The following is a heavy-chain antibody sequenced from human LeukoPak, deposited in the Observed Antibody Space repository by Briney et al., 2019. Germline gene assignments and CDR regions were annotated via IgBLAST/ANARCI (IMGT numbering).Heavy chain of an antibody. CDR2: INHSGST. J-gene: IGHJ4*02. CDR3: ARGATMIVVAYYFDY. Sequence: SETLSLTCAVYGGSFSGYYWSWIRQPPGKGLEWIGEINHSGSTNYNPSLKSRVTISVDTSKNQFSLKLSSVTAADTAEYYCARGATMIVVAYYFDYWGQGTLVTVSS. CDR1: GGSFSGYY. D-gene: IGHD3-22*01. V-gene: IGHV4-34*01.